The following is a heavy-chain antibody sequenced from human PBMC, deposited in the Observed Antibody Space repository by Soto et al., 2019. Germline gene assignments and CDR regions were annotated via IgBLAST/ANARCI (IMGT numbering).Heavy chain of an antibody. CDR2: INPNSGNI. J-gene: IGHJ4*01. D-gene: IGHD3-10*01. Sequence: ASVKVSCKASGNTFTSYDINWVRQATGHGLEWMGWINPNSGNISYAQKFQGRVTMTRDTAIRTAYMEVSRLRSDDTAVYYCARVRASGSYYRIDYWGQGTSVTVSS. CDR3: ARVRASGSYYRIDY. V-gene: IGHV1-8*02. CDR1: GNTFTSYD.